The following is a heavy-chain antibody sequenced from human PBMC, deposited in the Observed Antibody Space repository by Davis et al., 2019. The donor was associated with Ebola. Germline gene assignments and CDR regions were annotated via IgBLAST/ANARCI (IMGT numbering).Heavy chain of an antibody. V-gene: IGHV3-23*01. CDR3: AKDSDAYSSSWLYYYYYGMDV. J-gene: IGHJ6*02. D-gene: IGHD6-13*01. CDR1: GFTFSSYA. CDR2: ISGSGGST. Sequence: GSLRLSCAASGFTFSSYAMSWVRQAPGKGLEWVSAISGSGGSTYYADSVKGRFTISRDNSKNTLYLQMNSLRAEDTAVYYCAKDSDAYSSSWLYYYYYGMDVWGQGTTVTVSS.